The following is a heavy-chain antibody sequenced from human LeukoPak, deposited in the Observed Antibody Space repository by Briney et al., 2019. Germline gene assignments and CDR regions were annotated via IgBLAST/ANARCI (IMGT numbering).Heavy chain of an antibody. CDR3: ARDLNRYYDSSGSSDY. CDR1: GYTFTSYG. D-gene: IGHD3-22*01. Sequence: ASVKVSCKASGYTFTSYGISWVRQAPGQGLEWMGWISAYNGNTNYAQKLQGRVTMTTDTSTSTAYMELRSLRSDDTAVYYCARDLNRYYDSSGSSDYWGQGTLVTVSS. CDR2: ISAYNGNT. J-gene: IGHJ4*02. V-gene: IGHV1-18*01.